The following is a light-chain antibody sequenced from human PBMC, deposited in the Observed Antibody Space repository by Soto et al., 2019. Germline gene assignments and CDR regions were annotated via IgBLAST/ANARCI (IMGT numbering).Light chain of an antibody. Sequence: SSELTQPPSVSVAPGKTARITCGGNNIGSKSVHWYQQKPGQAPVLVIYYDSDRPSGIPERFSGSNSGNTATLPISRVEAGDEADYYCQVWDSSSDRVVFGGGTKVTVL. CDR2: YDS. CDR3: QVWDSSSDRVV. CDR1: NIGSKS. V-gene: IGLV3-21*04. J-gene: IGLJ2*01.